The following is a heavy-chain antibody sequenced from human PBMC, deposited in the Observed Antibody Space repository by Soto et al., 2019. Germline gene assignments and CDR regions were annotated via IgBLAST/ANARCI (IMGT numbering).Heavy chain of an antibody. CDR3: ARGAPRGIIHDFDS. CDR2: IHQSGSP. V-gene: IGHV4-38-2*01. J-gene: IGHJ4*02. CDR1: NFSLIKEYY. Sequence: SETLSLTCAFSNFSLIKEYYWGWVRQPPGKGLEWIGSIHQSGSPYYNPSLKSRLTISIDLSKKQFSLRLSSVTAADTAVYYCARGAPRGIIHDFDSWGQGSLVTVSS. D-gene: IGHD3-10*01.